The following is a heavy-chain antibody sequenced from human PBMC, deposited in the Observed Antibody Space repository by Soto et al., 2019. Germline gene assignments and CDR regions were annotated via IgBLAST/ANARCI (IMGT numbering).Heavy chain of an antibody. Sequence: QVQLVESGGGVVQPGRSLRLSCAASGFTFRSYGMHWVRQAPGKGLEWVAVISYDGSNKFYADSVKGRSTISRDNSKNTLYLQMNSLRVEDTAVYYCAQSRSWPYASYWGQGTLVTVSS. CDR2: ISYDGSNK. D-gene: IGHD4-17*01. CDR1: GFTFRSYG. V-gene: IGHV3-30*18. CDR3: AQSRSWPYASY. J-gene: IGHJ4*02.